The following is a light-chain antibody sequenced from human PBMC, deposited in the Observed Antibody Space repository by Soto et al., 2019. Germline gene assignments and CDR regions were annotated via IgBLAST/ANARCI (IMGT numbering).Light chain of an antibody. J-gene: IGKJ5*01. CDR1: QGINSY. CDR2: AAS. V-gene: IGKV1-9*01. CDR3: QQLNSYPRIT. Sequence: DIQLTQSPSFLSASVGDRVTITCRASQGINSYLAWYQQKPGKAPKLLSYAASTLQSGVPSRFSRSGSGTEFTLTISSVQPEDFATYYCQQLNSYPRITCRQGTGMEIK.